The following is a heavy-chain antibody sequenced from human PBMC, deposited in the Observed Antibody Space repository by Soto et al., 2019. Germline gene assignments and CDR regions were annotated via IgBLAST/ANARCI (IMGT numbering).Heavy chain of an antibody. Sequence: QVQLVQSGAEVKKPGASVKVSCKVSGYTLTELSMHWVRQAPGKGLEWMGGFDPEDGETIYAQKFQGRVTMTEDTSTDTAYMELSGLSSDDTAVYYGAIVGREGYCIGGSCFDWGQGTLGTVSA. V-gene: IGHV1-24*01. D-gene: IGHD2-15*01. J-gene: IGHJ4*02. CDR1: GYTLTELS. CDR3: AIVGREGYCIGGSCFD. CDR2: FDPEDGET.